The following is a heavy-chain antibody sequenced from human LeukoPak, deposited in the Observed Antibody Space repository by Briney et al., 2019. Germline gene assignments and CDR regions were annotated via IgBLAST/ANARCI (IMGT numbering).Heavy chain of an antibody. CDR3: ARDSGYSSSSGFDY. Sequence: PSETLSLTCSVSGGSISSGDYFWSWIRQPPGKGLEWIGYIYHSGSTYYNPSLKSRVTISVDRSKNQFSLKLSSVTAADTAVYYCARDSGYSSSSGFDYWGQGTLVTVSS. CDR1: GGSISSGDYF. V-gene: IGHV4-30-2*01. CDR2: IYHSGST. D-gene: IGHD6-6*01. J-gene: IGHJ4*02.